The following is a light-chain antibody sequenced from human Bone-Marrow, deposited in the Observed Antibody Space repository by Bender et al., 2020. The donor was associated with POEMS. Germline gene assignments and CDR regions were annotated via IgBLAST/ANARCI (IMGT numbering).Light chain of an antibody. J-gene: IGLJ3*02. V-gene: IGLV2-14*01. CDR1: SSDVGAYNY. CDR2: EVS. Sequence: QSALTQPASVSGSPGQSVTISCTGTSSDVGAYNYVSWYQQHPGKAPKLILSEVSNRPSGVSHRFFGSKSGNTASLTISGLQADDEADYYCCSYTSRNTWVFGGGTKLTV. CDR3: CSYTSRNTWV.